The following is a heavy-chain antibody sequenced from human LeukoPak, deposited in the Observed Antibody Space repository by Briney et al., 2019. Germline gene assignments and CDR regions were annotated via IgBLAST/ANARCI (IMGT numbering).Heavy chain of an antibody. CDR3: ANEAHRHLDLHN. Sequence: GGSLRLSCAASGFTLSSYWMHWVRQAPGKGLEWVSRINNDGSSTKYADFVKGRFTISRDISTNTLHLQMNSLRADDTAIYFCANEAHRHLDLHNWGQGTLVTVST. J-gene: IGHJ4*02. CDR2: INNDGSST. CDR1: GFTLSSYW. V-gene: IGHV3-74*01.